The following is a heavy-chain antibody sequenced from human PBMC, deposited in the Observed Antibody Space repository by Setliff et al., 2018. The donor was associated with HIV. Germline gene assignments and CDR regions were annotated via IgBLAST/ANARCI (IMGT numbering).Heavy chain of an antibody. D-gene: IGHD5-12*01. CDR2: IIPILGTA. V-gene: IGHV1-69*11. CDR1: GGTFNNYA. CDR3: ARDAGYSGSSWNY. J-gene: IGHJ4*02. Sequence: GASVKVSCKASGGTFNNYAISWLRQAPGQGLVWMGKIIPILGTANYAQRFQGRVTVTADESTSTVYMELNSLSSEDTAMYYCARDAGYSGSSWNYWGQGTLVTVSS.